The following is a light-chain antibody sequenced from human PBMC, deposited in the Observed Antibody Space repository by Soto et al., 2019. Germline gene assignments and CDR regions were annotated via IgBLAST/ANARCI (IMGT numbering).Light chain of an antibody. CDR2: DAS. Sequence: DVQLTQSPSFMSASVGDRVSITCRASQGISTFLAWYQQHPGTAPKRLIYDASNLLSGVPSRFSGSGSGTEFTLTISSLQPEDFATYYCQQVNNYPLTFGGGTKVEIK. J-gene: IGKJ4*01. CDR1: QGISTF. CDR3: QQVNNYPLT. V-gene: IGKV1-9*01.